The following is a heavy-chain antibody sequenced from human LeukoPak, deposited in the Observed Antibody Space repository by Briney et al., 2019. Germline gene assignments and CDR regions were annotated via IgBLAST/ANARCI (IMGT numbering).Heavy chain of an antibody. CDR3: ASSGSYRFDY. J-gene: IGHJ4*02. V-gene: IGHV3-48*02. CDR1: GFTFSTYA. Sequence: GGSLRLSCAASGFTFSTYAMNWVRQAPGKGLEWVSHITASGTAMFYADSVKGRFTISRDNAKNSLYLQMNSLRDEDTAVYYCASSGSYRFDYWGQGTLVTVSS. CDR2: ITASGTAM. D-gene: IGHD1-26*01.